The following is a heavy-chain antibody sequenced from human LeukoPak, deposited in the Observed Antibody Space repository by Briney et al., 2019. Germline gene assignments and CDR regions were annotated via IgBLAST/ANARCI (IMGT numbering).Heavy chain of an antibody. Sequence: TGGSLRLSCAASGFTSSSYEMNWVRQAPGKRLERVSYISSSGSTIYYADTVKGRFTISRDNAKISLYLQMNSLRAEDTAVYYCARDGLERRVYGMDDWGQGATVTVSS. CDR1: GFTSSSYE. J-gene: IGHJ6*02. D-gene: IGHD1-1*01. CDR3: ARDGLERRVYGMDD. CDR2: ISSSGSTI. V-gene: IGHV3-48*03.